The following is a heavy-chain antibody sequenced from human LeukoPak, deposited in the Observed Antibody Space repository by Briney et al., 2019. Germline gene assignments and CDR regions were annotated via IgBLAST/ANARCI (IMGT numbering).Heavy chain of an antibody. CDR3: ARLTRRSGNYFDY. V-gene: IGHV3-11*06. CDR1: GFTFSDYY. D-gene: IGHD1-1*01. Sequence: GGSLRLSCAASGFTFSDYYMSWIRQAPGKGLEWVSYISSSSSYTNYADSVKGRFTISRDNAKNSLYLQMNSLRAEDTAVYYCARLTRRSGNYFDYWGQGTLVTVSS. CDR2: ISSSSSYT. J-gene: IGHJ4*02.